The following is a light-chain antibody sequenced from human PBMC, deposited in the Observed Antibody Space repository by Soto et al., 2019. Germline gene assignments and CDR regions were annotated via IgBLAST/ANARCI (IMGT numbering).Light chain of an antibody. V-gene: IGLV2-14*01. Sequence: QSALTQPASVSGSPGQSITISCTGTSSDVGGYNYVSWYQHHPGKAPKPMIYEVSNRPSGFSNRFSGSKSGNTASLTISGLQAEYEADYYCSSYAGSSTHYVFGTGTKVTVL. CDR1: SSDVGGYNY. CDR3: SSYAGSSTHYV. J-gene: IGLJ1*01. CDR2: EVS.